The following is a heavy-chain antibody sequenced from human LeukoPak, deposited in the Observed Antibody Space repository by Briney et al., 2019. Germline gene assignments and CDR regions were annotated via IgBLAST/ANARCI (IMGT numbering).Heavy chain of an antibody. CDR1: GFAFSSYA. Sequence: GGSLRLSCAASGFAFSSYAMSWVRQAPGKGLEWVSAISGSGVSTYYADSVKGRFTISRDNSKNTLYLQMNSLRAEDTAVYYCAKDGPYDSSGYYYGGYFDYWGQGTLVTVSS. V-gene: IGHV3-23*01. CDR2: ISGSGVST. CDR3: AKDGPYDSSGYYYGGYFDY. J-gene: IGHJ4*02. D-gene: IGHD3-22*01.